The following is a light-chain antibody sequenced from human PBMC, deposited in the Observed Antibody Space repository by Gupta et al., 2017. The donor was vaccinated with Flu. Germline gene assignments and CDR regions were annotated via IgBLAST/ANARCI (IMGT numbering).Light chain of an antibody. CDR3: SSYAGTNNLV. CDR2: DLN. J-gene: IGLJ2*01. Sequence: SATISWTGSSSDVGGYNFVSWYQQHSGKAPKLMIYDLNRRPSGVPVRFSGSRSGNTASLTVSGLQAEDEADYYCSSYAGTNNLVFGGGTRLTVL. CDR1: SSDVGGYNF. V-gene: IGLV2-8*01.